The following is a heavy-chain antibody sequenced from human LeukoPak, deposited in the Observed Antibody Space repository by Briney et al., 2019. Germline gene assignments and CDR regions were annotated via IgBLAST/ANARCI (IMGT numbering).Heavy chain of an antibody. CDR1: GGSFSGYY. V-gene: IGHV4-34*01. J-gene: IGHJ4*02. CDR3: AMNWAEFQLVCDF. CDR2: INHSGST. D-gene: IGHD6-13*01. Sequence: SETLSLTCAVYGGSFSGYYWSWIRQPPGNGLEWIGEINHSGSTNYNPSLKSRVTISVDTSKNQFSLKLSSVTAADTAVYYCAMNWAEFQLVCDFWGQGTLVTVSP.